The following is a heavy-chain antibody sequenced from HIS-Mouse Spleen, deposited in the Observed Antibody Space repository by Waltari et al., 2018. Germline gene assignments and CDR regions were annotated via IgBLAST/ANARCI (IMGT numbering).Heavy chain of an antibody. CDR2: IYYSGST. CDR1: GGSISSSSYY. V-gene: IGHV4-39*07. D-gene: IGHD6-13*01. CDR3: AREIPYSSSWYDWYFDL. J-gene: IGHJ2*01. Sequence: QLQLQESGPGLVKPSETLSLTCTVSGGSISSSSYYWGWLRQPPGKGVEWNGSIYYSGSTSYNPSLKSRVTISVDTSKNQFSLKLSSVTAADTAVYYCAREIPYSSSWYDWYFDLWGRGTLVTVSS.